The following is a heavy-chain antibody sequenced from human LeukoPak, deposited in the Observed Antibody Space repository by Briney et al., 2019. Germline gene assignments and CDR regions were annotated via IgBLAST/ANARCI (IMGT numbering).Heavy chain of an antibody. CDR3: ARALVPYCTNGVCYLFDY. J-gene: IGHJ4*02. CDR1: GGTFSSYA. D-gene: IGHD2-8*01. Sequence: SVKVSCKASGGTFSSYAISWVRQAPGQGLEWMGGIIPIFGTANYAQKFQGRVTITADASTSTAYMELSSLRSEDTAVYYCARALVPYCTNGVCYLFDYWGQGTLVTVSS. CDR2: IIPIFGTA. V-gene: IGHV1-69*13.